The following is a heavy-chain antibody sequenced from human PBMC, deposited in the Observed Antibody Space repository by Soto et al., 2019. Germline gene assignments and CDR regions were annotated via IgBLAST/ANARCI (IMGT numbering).Heavy chain of an antibody. V-gene: IGHV3-30*03. J-gene: IGHJ4*02. CDR3: ARGWDYDY. CDR2: ISYDGSNK. D-gene: IGHD1-26*01. CDR1: GLTFSSYG. Sequence: GGSLRLSCAASGLTFSSYGMHWVRQAPGKGLEWVAVISYDGSNKYYADSVKGRFTISRDNSKNTLYLQMNSLRAEDTAVYYCARGWDYDYSGQGTLVTVSS.